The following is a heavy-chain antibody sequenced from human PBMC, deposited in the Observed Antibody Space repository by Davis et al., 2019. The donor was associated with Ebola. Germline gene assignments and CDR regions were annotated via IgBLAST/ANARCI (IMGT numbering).Heavy chain of an antibody. CDR1: AFTFGSYE. Sequence: GSLSLSCAVSAFTFGSYEMNWVRQAPGKGLEWVSYISSSGSTIYYADSVKGRFTISRDNAKNSLYLQMNSLRAEDTAVYYCARNGGSYSYYYYYGKDVWGQGTTVTVSS. J-gene: IGHJ6*02. D-gene: IGHD1-26*01. CDR3: ARNGGSYSYYYYYGKDV. CDR2: ISSSGSTI. V-gene: IGHV3-48*03.